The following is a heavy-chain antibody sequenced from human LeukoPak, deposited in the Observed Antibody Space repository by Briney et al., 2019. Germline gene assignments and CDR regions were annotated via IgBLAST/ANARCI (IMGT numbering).Heavy chain of an antibody. CDR1: GFTFSTYA. Sequence: GSLRLSCAASGFTFSTYAMSWVRQAPGKGLEWVSAISGSGGSTYYADSVKGRFTISRDNSKNTLYLQMNSLRAEDTAVYYCAKGYRGYSYGYFDYWGQGTLVTVSS. D-gene: IGHD5-18*01. J-gene: IGHJ4*02. CDR2: ISGSGGST. CDR3: AKGYRGYSYGYFDY. V-gene: IGHV3-23*01.